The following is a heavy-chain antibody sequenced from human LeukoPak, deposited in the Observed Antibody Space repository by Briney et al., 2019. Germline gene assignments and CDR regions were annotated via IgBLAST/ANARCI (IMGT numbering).Heavy chain of an antibody. CDR1: GYTFTSYG. Sequence: ASVKVSCKASGYTFTSYGISWVRQAPGQGLEWMGWISAYNGNTNYAQKFQGRVTMTEDTSTDTAYMELSSLRSEDTAVYYCATSPYGDYEGITDYWGQGTLVTVSS. CDR3: ATSPYGDYEGITDY. V-gene: IGHV1-18*01. CDR2: ISAYNGNT. J-gene: IGHJ4*02. D-gene: IGHD4-17*01.